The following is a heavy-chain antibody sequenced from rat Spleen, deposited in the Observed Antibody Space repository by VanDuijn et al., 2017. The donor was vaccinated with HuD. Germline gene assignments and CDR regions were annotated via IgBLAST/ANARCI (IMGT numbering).Heavy chain of an antibody. CDR3: ASLYSTTGDY. Sequence: EVQLVESGGGLVQPGRSLKLSCAASGFTFSNYDMAWVRQAPTKGLEWVAYISTSGVSTYYRDSVKGRFTVSRDNAKSNLYLQMDSLRSEDTATYYCASLYSTTGDYWGQGVMVTVSS. CDR1: GFTFSNYD. D-gene: IGHD1-5*01. CDR2: ISTSGVST. V-gene: IGHV5-27*01. J-gene: IGHJ2*01.